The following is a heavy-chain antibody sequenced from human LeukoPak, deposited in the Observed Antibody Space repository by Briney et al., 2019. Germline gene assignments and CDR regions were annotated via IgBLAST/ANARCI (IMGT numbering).Heavy chain of an antibody. Sequence: ASVKVSCKASGGTFSSYAISWVRQAPGQGLEWMGGIIPIFGTANYAQKFQGRVTITTDESTSTAYMELSSLRSEDTAVYYCARGPNTYGSGSYHYYYYMDVWGKGTTVTLSS. D-gene: IGHD3-10*01. V-gene: IGHV1-69*05. CDR1: GGTFSSYA. CDR2: IIPIFGTA. J-gene: IGHJ6*03. CDR3: ARGPNTYGSGSYHYYYYMDV.